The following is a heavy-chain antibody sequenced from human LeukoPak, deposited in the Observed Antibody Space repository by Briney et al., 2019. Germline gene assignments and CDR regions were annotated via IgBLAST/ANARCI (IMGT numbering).Heavy chain of an antibody. J-gene: IGHJ4*02. CDR3: AKGDYYDSSGFIPLDY. Sequence: GGSLRLSCAASGFTFSSYAMSWVRQAPGKGLEWVAAILSDGSQKFYADSVKGRFTISRDNSKNTLYLQMNSLRAEDTAVYYCAKGDYYDSSGFIPLDYWGQGTLVTVSS. V-gene: IGHV3-30-3*01. CDR2: ILSDGSQK. D-gene: IGHD3-22*01. CDR1: GFTFSSYA.